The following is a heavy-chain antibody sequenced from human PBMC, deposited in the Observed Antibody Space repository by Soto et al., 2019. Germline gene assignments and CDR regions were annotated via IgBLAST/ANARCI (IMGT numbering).Heavy chain of an antibody. V-gene: IGHV4-39*01. CDR1: GASISSGTFY. D-gene: IGHD3-9*01. CDR3: ARHRGTISLTDY. Sequence: SETLSLTCTVSGASISSGTFYWGWIRQPPGKGLESIANIYYDGSTYYNPSLKSRVTISLDTSKNQFSLKLSSVTAADTAVYYCARHRGTISLTDYWGQGTLVTVSS. J-gene: IGHJ4*02. CDR2: IYYDGST.